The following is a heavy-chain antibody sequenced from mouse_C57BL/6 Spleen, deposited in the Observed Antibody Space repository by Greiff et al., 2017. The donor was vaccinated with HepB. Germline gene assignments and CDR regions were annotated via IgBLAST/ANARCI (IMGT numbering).Heavy chain of an antibody. CDR1: GYSITSGYD. D-gene: IGHD1-1*01. CDR3: ASSSLYGSSLFAY. Sequence: EVKLVESGPGMVKPSQSLSLTCTVTGYSITSGYDWHWIRHFPGNKLEWMGYISYSGSTNYNPSLKSRISITHDTSKNHFFLKLNSVTTEDTATYYCASSSLYGSSLFAYWGQGTLVTVSA. CDR2: ISYSGST. V-gene: IGHV3-1*01. J-gene: IGHJ3*01.